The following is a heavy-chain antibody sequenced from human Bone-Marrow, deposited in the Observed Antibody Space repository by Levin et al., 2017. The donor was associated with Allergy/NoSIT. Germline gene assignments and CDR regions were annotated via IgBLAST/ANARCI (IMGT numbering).Heavy chain of an antibody. CDR3: ARVSSRWYNWFDR. Sequence: PSETLSLTCTVSGASISDSYWSWIRQSPGKGLEWIGYIYYSGSTDLNPSLKSRVTISIDTPKNQFSLKLASVTPADTAVYFCARVSSRWYNWFDRWGQGTLVTVSS. J-gene: IGHJ5*02. D-gene: IGHD2-15*01. CDR1: GASISDSY. CDR2: IYYSGST. V-gene: IGHV4-59*01.